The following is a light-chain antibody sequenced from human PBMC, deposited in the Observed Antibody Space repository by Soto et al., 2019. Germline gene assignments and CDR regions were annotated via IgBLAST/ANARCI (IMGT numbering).Light chain of an antibody. Sequence: EIVLTQSPGTLSLSPGERATLSCRASQSVSSSYLAWYQQKPGQAPRLLIYGASSRATGIPDRFSDSGSGTDFTLTISRLEPEDFAVYYCQQYGSSLLTFGGGTKVDI. J-gene: IGKJ4*01. V-gene: IGKV3-20*01. CDR3: QQYGSSLLT. CDR1: QSVSSSY. CDR2: GAS.